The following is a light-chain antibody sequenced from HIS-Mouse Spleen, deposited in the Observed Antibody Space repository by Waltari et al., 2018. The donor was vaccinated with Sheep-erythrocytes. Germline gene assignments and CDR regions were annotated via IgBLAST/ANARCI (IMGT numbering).Light chain of an antibody. CDR2: AAS. CDR1: QSISSY. J-gene: IGKJ4*01. V-gene: IGKV1-39*01. Sequence: DIQMTQSPSSLSASVGDRVTITCRASQSISSYLNWYQQKPGKAPKLLIYAASSLQSGVPSRFSGSGSGTDFTLTISSLQPEDFATYYCQHGYSTPPTFGGGTKVEIK. CDR3: QHGYSTPPT.